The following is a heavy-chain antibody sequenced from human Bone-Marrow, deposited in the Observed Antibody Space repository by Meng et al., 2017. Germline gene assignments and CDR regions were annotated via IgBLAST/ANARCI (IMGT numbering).Heavy chain of an antibody. D-gene: IGHD1-26*01. Sequence: SLKISCAASGFTFDDYAMHWVRQAPGKGLEWVSGISWNSGSIGYADSVKGRFTISRDNAKNSLYLQMNSLRAEDTALYYCAKDIGGSYYYYYGMDVWGQGTTVTVPS. J-gene: IGHJ6*02. V-gene: IGHV3-9*01. CDR3: AKDIGGSYYYYYGMDV. CDR1: GFTFDDYA. CDR2: ISWNSGSI.